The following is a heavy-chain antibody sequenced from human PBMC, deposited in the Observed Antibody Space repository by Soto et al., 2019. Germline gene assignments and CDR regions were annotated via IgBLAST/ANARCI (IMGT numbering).Heavy chain of an antibody. CDR1: GGTFSSYA. CDR3: ARAELAGPRYYYYGMDV. D-gene: IGHD6-13*01. Sequence: QVQLMQSGAEVKKPGSSVKVSCKASGGTFSSYAISWVRQAPGQGLEWMGGIIPIFGTANYAQKFQGRVTITADESTSTAYMELSSLRSEDTAVYYCARAELAGPRYYYYGMDVWGQGTTVTVSS. V-gene: IGHV1-69*01. J-gene: IGHJ6*02. CDR2: IIPIFGTA.